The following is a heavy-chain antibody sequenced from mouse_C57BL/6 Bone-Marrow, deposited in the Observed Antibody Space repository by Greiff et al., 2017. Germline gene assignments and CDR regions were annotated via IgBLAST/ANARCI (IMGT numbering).Heavy chain of an antibody. CDR1: GYTFTDYN. J-gene: IGHJ2*01. V-gene: IGHV1-18*01. CDR3: ARFPLYGYDVGRGYYFDY. Sequence: VQLKESGPELVKPGASVKIPCKASGYTFTDYNMDWVKQSHGKSLEWIGDINPNNGGTIYNQKFKGKATLTVDKSSSTAYMELRSLTSEDTAVYYCARFPLYGYDVGRGYYFDYWGQGTTLTGSS. CDR2: INPNNGGT. D-gene: IGHD2-2*01.